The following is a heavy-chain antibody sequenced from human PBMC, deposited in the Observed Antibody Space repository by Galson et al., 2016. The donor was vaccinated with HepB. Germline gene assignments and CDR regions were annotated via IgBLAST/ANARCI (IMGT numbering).Heavy chain of an antibody. V-gene: IGHV3-23*01. CDR2: ISRSGDRT. J-gene: IGHJ4*02. D-gene: IGHD3-22*01. CDR1: GFNFNLYS. Sequence: SLRLSCAASGFNFNLYSMTWIRQAPWKGLEWVSAISRSGDRTKYADSVEGRFSISRDNSKDTTYLHMTGLRVEDTAVYFCSKWGPHHDTGCYYYPRGWGQGTLVTVAS. CDR3: SKWGPHHDTGCYYYPRG.